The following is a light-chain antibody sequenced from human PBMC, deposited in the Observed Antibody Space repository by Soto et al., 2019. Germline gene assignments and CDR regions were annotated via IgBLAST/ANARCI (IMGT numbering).Light chain of an antibody. CDR1: QDIGND. CDR2: GAS. Sequence: IQMTQSPSSLSVSVTDRVTITCRASQDIGNDLGWYQQRPGEAPELLLYGASTLRSGVPSRFSGSGSGTHFALTISSLQSEDLATYYCQLSYISWTFGQGTKVDIK. CDR3: QLSYISWT. V-gene: IGKV1-6*02. J-gene: IGKJ1*01.